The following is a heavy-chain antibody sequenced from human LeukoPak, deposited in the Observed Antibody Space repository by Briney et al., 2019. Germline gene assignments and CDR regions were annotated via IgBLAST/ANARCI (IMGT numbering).Heavy chain of an antibody. J-gene: IGHJ4*02. D-gene: IGHD3-10*01. V-gene: IGHV5-10-1*01. Sequence: GESLKISCKGSGYSFTSYWISWVRQMPGKGLEWMGRIDPSDSYTNYSPSFQGHVTISADKSISTAYLQWSSLKASDTAMYYCARWVRFGELFSTLYYFDYWGQGTLVTVSS. CDR1: GYSFTSYW. CDR2: IDPSDSYT. CDR3: ARWVRFGELFSTLYYFDY.